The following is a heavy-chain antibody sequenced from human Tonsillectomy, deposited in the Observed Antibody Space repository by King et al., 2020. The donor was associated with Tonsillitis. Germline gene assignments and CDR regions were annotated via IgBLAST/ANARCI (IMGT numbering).Heavy chain of an antibody. Sequence: QLVQSGAEVKKPGASVKVSCKASGYTFSSHYIHWVRQAPGQGLEWMGVINPSGGSTTYAQKLQGRVTMTRDTSTSTVYVELSSLRSEDTAVYYCARDQHYYVPRTYYNRENDVFDIWGQGTMVTVSS. D-gene: IGHD3-10*01. CDR1: GYTFSSHY. CDR2: INPSGGST. J-gene: IGHJ3*02. CDR3: ARDQHYYVPRTYYNRENDVFDI. V-gene: IGHV1-46*01.